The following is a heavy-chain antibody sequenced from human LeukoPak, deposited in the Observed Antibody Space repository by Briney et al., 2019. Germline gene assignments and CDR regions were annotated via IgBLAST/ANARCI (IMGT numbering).Heavy chain of an antibody. CDR2: ISGSGAST. CDR3: VKASSSSPQYNWFDA. Sequence: GGSLRLSCLTSGFTFSTNAMCWVRQAPGKGLEWISGISGSGASTYYADSVKGRFTISRDNSKNTLYLQMSSLRAEDTALYYCVKASSSSPQYNWFDARGQGTLVTVSS. CDR1: GFTFSTNA. D-gene: IGHD6-6*01. V-gene: IGHV3-23*01. J-gene: IGHJ5*02.